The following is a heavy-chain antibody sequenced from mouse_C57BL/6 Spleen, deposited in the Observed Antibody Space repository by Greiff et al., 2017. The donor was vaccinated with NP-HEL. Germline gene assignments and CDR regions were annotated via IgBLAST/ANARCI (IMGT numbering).Heavy chain of an antibody. J-gene: IGHJ4*01. CDR2: IYPSDSET. CDR1: GYTFPSYW. D-gene: IGHD6-1*01. CDR3: ARRMGSSYAMDY. V-gene: IGHV1-61*01. Sequence: QVQLQQPGAELVRPGSSVKLSCKASGYTFPSYWMDWVKQRPGQGLEWIGNIYPSDSETHYNQKFKDKATLTVDKSSSTAYMQLSSLTSEDSAVYYCARRMGSSYAMDYWGQGTSVTVSS.